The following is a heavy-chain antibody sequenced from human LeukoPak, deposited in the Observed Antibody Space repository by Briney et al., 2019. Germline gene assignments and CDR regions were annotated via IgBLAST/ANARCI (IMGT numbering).Heavy chain of an antibody. D-gene: IGHD6-19*01. CDR3: TTDGVAVAGLDY. CDR2: IKSKTHGGTT. Sequence: PGGSLRLSCAASGFTFSNAWMSWVRQAPGKGLEWVGRIKSKTHGGTTDYAAPVKGRFTISRDDSKNTLYLQMNSLKTEDTAVYYCTTDGVAVAGLDYWGQGTLVTVSS. CDR1: GFTFSNAW. V-gene: IGHV3-15*01. J-gene: IGHJ4*02.